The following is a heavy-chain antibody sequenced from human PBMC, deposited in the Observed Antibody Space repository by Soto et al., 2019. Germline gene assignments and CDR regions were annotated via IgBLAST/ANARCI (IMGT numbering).Heavy chain of an antibody. CDR2: IIPIFGTA. D-gene: IGHD2-2*01. CDR1: GGTFSSYA. Sequence: QVQLVQSGAEVKKPGSSVKVSCKASGGTFSSYAISWVRQAPGQGLEWMGGIIPIFGTANYAQKFQGRVTITADESTSTAYMELSSLRSEDTAVYYCARDQKGVVVPAARDYYYGMDVWGQGTTVTVSS. V-gene: IGHV1-69*01. J-gene: IGHJ6*02. CDR3: ARDQKGVVVPAARDYYYGMDV.